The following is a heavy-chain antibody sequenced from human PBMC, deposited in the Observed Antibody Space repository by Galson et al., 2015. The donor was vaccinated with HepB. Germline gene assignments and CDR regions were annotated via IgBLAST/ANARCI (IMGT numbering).Heavy chain of an antibody. CDR3: AKEMGGSEKPTEEGY. Sequence: SLRLSCAASGFTFSSYGMHWVRQAPGKGLEWVAVISYDGSNKYYADSVKGRFTISRDNSKNTLYLQMNSLRAEDTAVYYCAKEMGGSEKPTEEGYWGQGTLVTVSS. V-gene: IGHV3-30*18. CDR2: ISYDGSNK. D-gene: IGHD1-26*01. CDR1: GFTFSSYG. J-gene: IGHJ4*02.